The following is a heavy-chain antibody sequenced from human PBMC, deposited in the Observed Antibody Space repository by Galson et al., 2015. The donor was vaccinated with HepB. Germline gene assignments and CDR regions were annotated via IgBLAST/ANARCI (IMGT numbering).Heavy chain of an antibody. CDR2: IRRSGTHT. J-gene: IGHJ6*03. D-gene: IGHD3-22*01. V-gene: IGHV3-21*01. Sequence: SLRLSCAGSGFTFTRSALNWVRQAPGKGLEWVSSIRRSGTHTYSAESVKGRFTLSTDKSKNTLYLQMNSLRVEDTAVYYCVRDGPKTQYYDSSGYRPFYNQYYYYRVVWVKGTTVTVSS. CDR3: VRDGPKTQYYDSSGYRPFYNQYYYYRVV. CDR1: GFTFTRSA.